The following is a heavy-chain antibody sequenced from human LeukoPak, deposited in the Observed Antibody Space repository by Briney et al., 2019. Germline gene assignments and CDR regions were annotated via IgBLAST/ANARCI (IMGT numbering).Heavy chain of an antibody. CDR1: GGSISSYY. D-gene: IGHD5-12*01. J-gene: IGHJ5*02. CDR2: IYHSGST. Sequence: SETLSLTCTVSGGSISSYYWSWIRQPGGKGLEWSGSIYHSGSTYYNPSLKSRVTISVDTPKNQFSLRLNSVTAADTAVYYCARDGYSRNYPPWGQGTLVTASS. V-gene: IGHV4-4*07. CDR3: ARDGYSRNYPP.